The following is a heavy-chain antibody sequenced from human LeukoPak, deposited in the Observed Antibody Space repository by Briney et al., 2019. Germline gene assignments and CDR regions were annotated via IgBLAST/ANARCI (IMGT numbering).Heavy chain of an antibody. J-gene: IGHJ4*02. CDR1: GFTFSSYG. Sequence: PGGSLRLSCAASGFTFSSYGMHWVRQAPGKGLGWVAFIRYDGSNKYYADSVKGRFPISRDNSKNTLYLQMNSLRAEDTAVYYCAKTPVPYSSGWYALDYWGQGTLVTVSS. D-gene: IGHD6-19*01. CDR2: IRYDGSNK. V-gene: IGHV3-30*02. CDR3: AKTPVPYSSGWYALDY.